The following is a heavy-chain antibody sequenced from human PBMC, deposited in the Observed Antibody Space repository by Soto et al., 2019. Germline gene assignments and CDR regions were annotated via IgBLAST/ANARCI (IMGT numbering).Heavy chain of an antibody. Sequence: QVQLQQWGAGLLKPSETLSLTCAVYGGSFSGYYWGWIRQPPGKGLEWIGEINHSGSTNYNPSLKSRVTISVDTSKNQFSLKLSSVTAADTAVYYCASSRLVVRPFDYWGQGTLVPVSS. D-gene: IGHD2-21*01. CDR1: GGSFSGYY. V-gene: IGHV4-34*01. CDR3: ASSRLVVRPFDY. CDR2: INHSGST. J-gene: IGHJ4*02.